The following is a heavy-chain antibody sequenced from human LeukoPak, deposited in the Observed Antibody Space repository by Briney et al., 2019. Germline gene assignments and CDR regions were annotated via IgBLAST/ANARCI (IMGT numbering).Heavy chain of an antibody. CDR1: GYTFTSYD. CDR2: MSPNSGNT. Sequence: GASVKVSCKASGYTFTSYDINWVRQATGQGLEWMGWMSPNSGNTGYAQKFQGRVTMTRNTSISTAYMELSSLRSEDTAVYYCARGGIHEYRYNWFDPWGQGTLVTVSS. CDR3: ARGGIHEYRYNWFDP. V-gene: IGHV1-8*01. J-gene: IGHJ5*02. D-gene: IGHD4-11*01.